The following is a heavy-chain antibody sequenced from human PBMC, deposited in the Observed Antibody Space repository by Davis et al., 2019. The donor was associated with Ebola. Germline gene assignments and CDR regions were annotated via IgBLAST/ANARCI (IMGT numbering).Heavy chain of an antibody. V-gene: IGHV1-69*13. Sequence: SVKVSRKASGGTFSSYAISWVRQTPGQGLEWMGGLIPIFGTANYAQKFPGRVTITADESTSTAYMELSSLRSEDTAVYYCARDRLTMVQGDETQWDYYYYGMDVWGQGTTVTVSS. CDR2: LIPIFGTA. CDR1: GGTFSSYA. J-gene: IGHJ6*02. CDR3: ARDRLTMVQGDETQWDYYYYGMDV. D-gene: IGHD3-10*01.